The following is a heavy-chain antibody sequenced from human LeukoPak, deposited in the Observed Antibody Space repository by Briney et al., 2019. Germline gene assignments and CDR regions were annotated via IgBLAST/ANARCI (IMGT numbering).Heavy chain of an antibody. Sequence: ASVKISCKASGYTFRGNYIHWLRQAPGQGLEWMGWISAYNGNTNYAQKLQGRVTMTTDTSTSTAYMELRSLRSDDTAVYYCARPDYYDSSGYLNYWGQGTLVTVSS. D-gene: IGHD3-22*01. CDR1: GYTFRGNY. J-gene: IGHJ4*02. V-gene: IGHV1-18*04. CDR2: ISAYNGNT. CDR3: ARPDYYDSSGYLNY.